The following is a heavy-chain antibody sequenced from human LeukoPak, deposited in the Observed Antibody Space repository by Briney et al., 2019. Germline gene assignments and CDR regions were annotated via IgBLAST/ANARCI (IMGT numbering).Heavy chain of an antibody. J-gene: IGHJ5*02. V-gene: IGHV1-2*02. CDR3: ARNSYGEGGFDP. CDR1: GYTFTGYY. CDR2: INPNGGGT. Sequence: ASVKVSCKASGYTFTGYYMHWVRQAPGQGLEWMGWINPNGGGTNYAQKFQGRVTMTRDTSISTAYMELSRLRSDDTAVYYCARNSYGEGGFDPWGQGTLVTVSS. D-gene: IGHD5-18*01.